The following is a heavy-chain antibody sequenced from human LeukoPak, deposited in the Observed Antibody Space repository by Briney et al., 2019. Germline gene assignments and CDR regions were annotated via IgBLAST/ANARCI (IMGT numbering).Heavy chain of an antibody. D-gene: IGHD6-19*01. CDR2: ITSSSGYI. CDR3: ARDTSGWFPLDY. J-gene: IGHJ4*02. CDR1: GFTFSSYS. V-gene: IGHV3-21*06. Sequence: NPGGSLRLSCAASGFTFSSYSMNWVRQAPGKGLEWVSSITSSSGYIYYADSVKGRFTISRDNAKNSLFLQMNSLSAEDTAVYYCARDTSGWFPLDYWGQGTLVTVSS.